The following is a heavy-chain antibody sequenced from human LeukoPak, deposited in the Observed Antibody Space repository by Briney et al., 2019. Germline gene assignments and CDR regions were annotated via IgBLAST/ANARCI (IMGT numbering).Heavy chain of an antibody. Sequence: GGSLRLSCAASGYTFDDYGMSWVRQAPGKGREWVSGINWNGGSTGYADSVKGRFTNSRDNAKNSLYLVMNNLRGEDTALYYCTRALDGSSGWNYWFDPWGQGTLVTVSS. CDR3: TRALDGSSGWNYWFDP. CDR2: INWNGGST. CDR1: GYTFDDYG. D-gene: IGHD6-19*01. J-gene: IGHJ5*02. V-gene: IGHV3-20*04.